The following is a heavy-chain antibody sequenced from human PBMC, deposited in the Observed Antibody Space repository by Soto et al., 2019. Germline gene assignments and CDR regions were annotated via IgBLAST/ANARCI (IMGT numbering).Heavy chain of an antibody. CDR1: GYTFTSHG. J-gene: IGHJ6*03. CDR3: ARMVRGSNIDYYHYRDA. V-gene: IGHV1-18*01. Sequence: QVQLVQSGAEVKKPGASVKVSCKASGYTFTSHGISWVRQAPGQGLEWMGWISAYNGDTNYAQKLQGRVTVTTDTSTSTAYMELRSLRSEDTAVYYCARMVRGSNIDYYHYRDACGKGTTVTVSS. D-gene: IGHD3-10*01. CDR2: ISAYNGDT.